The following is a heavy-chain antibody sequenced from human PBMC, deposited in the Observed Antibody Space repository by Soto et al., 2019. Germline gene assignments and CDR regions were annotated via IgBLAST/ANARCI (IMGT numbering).Heavy chain of an antibody. CDR1: GASVSTHD. J-gene: IGHJ6*02. D-gene: IGHD2-21*02. CDR2: LNPSGST. CDR3: ARGSLPFADLVTTTIYGMDV. V-gene: IGHV4-4*07. Sequence: QVQLQESGPRLLRPSETLSLTCTVSGASVSTHDWIWIRQSVGKVLEWIGRLNPSGSTDYHPSLQSRVIMSLVTTKNQFSLKLTSVSAADTAVYYCARGSLPFADLVTTTIYGMDVWGQGTTVTVAS.